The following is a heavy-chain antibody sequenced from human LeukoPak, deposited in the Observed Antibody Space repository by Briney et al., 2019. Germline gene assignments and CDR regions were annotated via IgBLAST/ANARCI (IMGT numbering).Heavy chain of an antibody. CDR1: GGSFSGYY. V-gene: IGHV4-34*01. CDR3: ARITDLSVATDY. J-gene: IGHJ4*02. D-gene: IGHD6-19*01. CDR2: INHSGST. Sequence: TSETLSLTCAVYGGSFSGYYWSWIRQPPGKGLEWIGEINHSGSTNYNPSLKSRVTISVDTSKNQFSLKLSSVTAADTAVYYCARITDLSVATDYWGQGTLVTVSS.